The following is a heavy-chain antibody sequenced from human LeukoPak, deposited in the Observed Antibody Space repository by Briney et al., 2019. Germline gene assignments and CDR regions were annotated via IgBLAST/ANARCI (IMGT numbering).Heavy chain of an antibody. V-gene: IGHV4-30-2*01. CDR1: GGSISSGGYS. CDR3: ARGGVGATTGTYDS. CDR2: IYHSGGT. D-gene: IGHD1-26*01. Sequence: SQTLSLTCAVSGGSISSGGYSWSWIRQPPGMALEWLGNIYHSGGTHHNPSLKSRVTMSVDRSKNQFSLKLTSVTAADTAVYYCARGGVGATTGTYDSWGQGIPVTVSS. J-gene: IGHJ4*02.